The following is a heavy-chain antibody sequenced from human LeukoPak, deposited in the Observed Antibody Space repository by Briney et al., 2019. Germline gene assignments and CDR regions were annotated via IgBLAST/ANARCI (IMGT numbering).Heavy chain of an antibody. J-gene: IGHJ5*02. CDR3: ARGHGANWFDP. V-gene: IGHV4-34*01. CDR2: INHSGST. CDR1: GGSFSGHY. D-gene: IGHD3-16*01. Sequence: SETLSLTCAVYGGSFSGHYWSWIRQPPGKGLEWIGEINHSGSTNYNPSLKSRVTISVDTSKHQFSLKLSSVTAADTAVYYCARGHGANWFDPWGQGTLVTVSS.